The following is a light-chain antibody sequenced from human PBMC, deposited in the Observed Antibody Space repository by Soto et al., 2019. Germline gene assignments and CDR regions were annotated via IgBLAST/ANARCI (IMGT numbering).Light chain of an antibody. V-gene: IGKV3-20*01. CDR3: QQYGSSPLT. CDR2: GAS. CDR1: QSVSSSY. J-gene: IGKJ4*01. Sequence: EIGLTQSPGTLSLSPGERATLSCRASQSVSSSYLAWYQQKHGQDPRLLIYGASSRATGIPHRFSGSRYGTDFTLTIIRLEPEDFAVYYCQQYGSSPLTFGGGTKVEIK.